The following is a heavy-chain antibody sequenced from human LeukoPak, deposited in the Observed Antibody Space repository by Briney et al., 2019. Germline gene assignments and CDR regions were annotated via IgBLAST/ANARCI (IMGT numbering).Heavy chain of an antibody. CDR1: GFTFSSYA. CDR3: ARDIVVVPAGFGGQTIFDAFDI. D-gene: IGHD2-2*01. Sequence: GRSLRLSCAASGFTFSSYAMHWVRQAPGKGLEWVAVISYDGSNKYYADSVKGRFTISRDNSKNTLYLQMNSLRAEDTAVYYCARDIVVVPAGFGGQTIFDAFDIWGQGTMVTVSS. V-gene: IGHV3-30*04. CDR2: ISYDGSNK. J-gene: IGHJ3*02.